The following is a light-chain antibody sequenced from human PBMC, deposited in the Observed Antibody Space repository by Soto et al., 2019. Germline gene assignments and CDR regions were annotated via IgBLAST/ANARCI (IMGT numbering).Light chain of an antibody. J-gene: IGLJ1*01. CDR3: SSYAGNYAYV. V-gene: IGLV2-11*01. Sequence: QSALTQPRSVSGSPGQSVTIPCTGTSSDVGGYNYVSWYQRHAGKGPKLIIYDVSERPSGVPNRFSASKSGNTASLTISGLQAEDEADYYCSSYAGNYAYVFGSGTKVTVL. CDR1: SSDVGGYNY. CDR2: DVS.